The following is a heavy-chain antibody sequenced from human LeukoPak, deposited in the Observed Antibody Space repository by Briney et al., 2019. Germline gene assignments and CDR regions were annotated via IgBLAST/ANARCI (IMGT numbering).Heavy chain of an antibody. J-gene: IGHJ6*02. D-gene: IGHD3-22*01. CDR2: IDPDDSGS. CDR1: GFTFSSYW. Sequence: GGSLRLSCAASGFTFSSYWMHWVRQAPGEGLVWVSRIDPDDSGSTYADSVKGRFTISRDNAKNTLWLQMNSLRADDTAVYYCARGSYYDSSGYYFVGYYYYGMDVWGQGTTVTVSS. CDR3: ARGSYYDSSGYYFVGYYYYGMDV. V-gene: IGHV3-74*01.